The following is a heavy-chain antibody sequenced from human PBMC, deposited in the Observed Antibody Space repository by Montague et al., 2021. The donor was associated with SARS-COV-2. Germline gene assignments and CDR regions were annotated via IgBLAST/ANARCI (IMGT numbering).Heavy chain of an antibody. D-gene: IGHD3-9*01. CDR3: ARVATGSPNWFDT. V-gene: IGHV4-39*01. CDR2: VHNTGNS. Sequence: SETLSLTCTVSGASISLNSHSWGWLRQPPGRGLEWIMNVHNTGNSNHNSSLQSRVTISTDTSQRQVSLSLNSVTTADTAVYYCARVATGSPNWFDTWGQGTLVTVSS. J-gene: IGHJ5*02. CDR1: GASISLNSHS.